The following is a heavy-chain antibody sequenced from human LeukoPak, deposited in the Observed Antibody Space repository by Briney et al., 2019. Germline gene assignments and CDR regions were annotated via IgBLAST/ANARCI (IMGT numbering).Heavy chain of an antibody. V-gene: IGHV4-59*08. CDR1: GGSISSYY. D-gene: IGHD6-13*01. CDR3: ARYSSSWYDY. J-gene: IGHJ4*02. Sequence: SETLSLTCTVSGGSISSYYWSWIRQPPGKGLEWIGYIYYSGSTNYNPSLKSRVTISVDTSKNQFSLKLSSLTAADTAVYYCARYSSSWYDYWGQGDPVSASS. CDR2: IYYSGST.